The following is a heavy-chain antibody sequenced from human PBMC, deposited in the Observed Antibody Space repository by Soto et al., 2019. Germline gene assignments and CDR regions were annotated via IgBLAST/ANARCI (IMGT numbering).Heavy chain of an antibody. J-gene: IGHJ4*02. D-gene: IGHD6-13*01. CDR3: ARGDISSSWYLSYFDY. V-gene: IGHV3-13*01. Sequence: EVQLVESGGGLVQPGGSLRLSCAASGFTFSSYDMHWVRQATGKGLEWVSAIGTAGDTYYPGSVKGRFTISRENAKNSLYLQMNSLRAEDTAVYYCARGDISSSWYLSYFDYWGQGTLVTVSS. CDR1: GFTFSSYD. CDR2: IGTAGDT.